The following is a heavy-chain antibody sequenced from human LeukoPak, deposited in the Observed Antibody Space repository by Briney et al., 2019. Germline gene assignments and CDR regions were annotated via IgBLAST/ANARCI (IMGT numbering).Heavy chain of an antibody. CDR1: GGSVSSYY. CDR3: ARFRYYYDSSGYDYYFDY. V-gene: IGHV4-59*02. D-gene: IGHD3-22*01. Sequence: SETLSLTCTVSGGSVSSYYWSWIRQPPGKGLEWIGHIYYSGSTKYTPSLKSRVTISVDTSKNQFSLKLSSVTAADTAVYYCARFRYYYDSSGYDYYFDYWGQGTLVTVSS. J-gene: IGHJ4*02. CDR2: IYYSGST.